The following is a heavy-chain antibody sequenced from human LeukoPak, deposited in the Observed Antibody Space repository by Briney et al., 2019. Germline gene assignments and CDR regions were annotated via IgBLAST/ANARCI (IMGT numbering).Heavy chain of an antibody. V-gene: IGHV1-46*01. CDR3: ARGHYDILTGYKSAFDI. CDR2: INPSGGST. Sequence: ASVKVSCKASGYTFTSYYMHWVRQAPGQGLEWMGIINPSGGSTSYAQKFQGRVTMTRDTSTSTVYMELSSLRSEDTAMYYCARGHYDILTGYKSAFDIWGQGTMVTVSS. D-gene: IGHD3-9*01. CDR1: GYTFTSYY. J-gene: IGHJ3*02.